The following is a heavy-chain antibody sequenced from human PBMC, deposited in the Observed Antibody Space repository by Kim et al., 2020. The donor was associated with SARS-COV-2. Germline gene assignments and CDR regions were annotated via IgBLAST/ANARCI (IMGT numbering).Heavy chain of an antibody. CDR3: ARDSIAARCRRPACWYFDL. V-gene: IGHV4-34*01. J-gene: IGHJ2*01. Sequence: SRVTISVDTAKNQFSLKLSSVTAADTAVYYCARDSIAARCRRPACWYFDLWGRGTLVTVSS. D-gene: IGHD6-6*01.